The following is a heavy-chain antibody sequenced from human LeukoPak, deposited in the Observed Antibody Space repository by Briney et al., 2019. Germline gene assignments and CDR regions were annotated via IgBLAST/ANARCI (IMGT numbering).Heavy chain of an antibody. CDR2: IVVGSGNT. D-gene: IGHD3-22*01. CDR3: AAEGSYYYDSSGYYTFDY. J-gene: IGHJ4*02. CDR1: GFTFTSSA. V-gene: IGHV1-58*01. Sequence: SVKVSCKASGFTFTSSAVQWVRQARGQRLEWIGWIVVGSGNTNYAQKFQERATITRDMSTSTAYMELSSLRSEDTAVYYCAAEGSYYYDSSGYYTFDYWGQGTLVTVSS.